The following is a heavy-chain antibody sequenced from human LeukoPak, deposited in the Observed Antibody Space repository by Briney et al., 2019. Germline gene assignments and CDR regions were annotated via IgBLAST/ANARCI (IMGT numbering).Heavy chain of an antibody. D-gene: IGHD3-3*01. J-gene: IGHJ4*02. CDR1: GESFSGFY. CDR2: MFNGGGT. Sequence: PSETLSLTCAVYGESFSGFYWSWIRRPPGKGLEWIGSMFNGGGTFYNPSLKSRVSMSIDVSKNQFSLRLKSVAASDTALYYCARHLTYDLGDFWGQGALVTVAS. V-gene: IGHV4-34*12. CDR3: ARHLTYDLGDF.